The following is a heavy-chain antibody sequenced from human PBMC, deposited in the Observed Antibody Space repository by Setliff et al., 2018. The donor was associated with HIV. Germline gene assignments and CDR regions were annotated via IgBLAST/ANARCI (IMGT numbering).Heavy chain of an antibody. J-gene: IGHJ4*02. V-gene: IGHV3-30*02. D-gene: IGHD1-7*01. CDR2: IQYDGSDK. Sequence: SCKASGLTFSSYGMNWVRQDPGKGLEWVAFIQYDGSDKYYADSVKGRFTISRDNSKNTLYLQMNSLRGEDTAVYYCAKEVELRPFDYWGQGTLVTVSS. CDR3: AKEVELRPFDY. CDR1: GLTFSSYG.